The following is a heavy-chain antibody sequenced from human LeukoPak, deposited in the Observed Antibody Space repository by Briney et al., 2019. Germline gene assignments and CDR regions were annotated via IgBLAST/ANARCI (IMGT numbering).Heavy chain of an antibody. D-gene: IGHD3-3*01. CDR1: GGSFSGYY. J-gene: IGHJ6*02. CDR2: INHSGST. Sequence: SETLSLTCAVYGGSFSGYYWSWIRQPPGKGLEWIGEINHSGSTNYNPSLKSRVTISVDTSKNQFSLKLSSVTAADTAVYYCARSLSGLYYYYGMDVWGQGTTVTVSS. CDR3: ARSLSGLYYYYGMDV. V-gene: IGHV4-34*01.